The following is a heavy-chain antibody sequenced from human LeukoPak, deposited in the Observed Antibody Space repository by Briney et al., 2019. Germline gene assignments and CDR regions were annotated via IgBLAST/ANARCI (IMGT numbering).Heavy chain of an antibody. V-gene: IGHV3-23*01. D-gene: IGHD2-15*01. CDR2: ISATGGTT. J-gene: IGHJ6*03. CDR1: GFTFSSYG. CDR3: AKNGDRGAYCSGGSCYPYYYYYIDV. Sequence: PGGTLTLSCPASGFTFSSYGMSWVRQAPGKGLEWVSAISATGGTTYYADSVKGRLTLPRDNYKNTLYLQMNSLRAEDTAIYYCAKNGDRGAYCSGGSCYPYYYYYIDVWGKGTTVTISS.